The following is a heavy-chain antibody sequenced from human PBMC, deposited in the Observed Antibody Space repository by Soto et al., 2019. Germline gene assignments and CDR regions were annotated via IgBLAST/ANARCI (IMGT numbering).Heavy chain of an antibody. CDR2: IGGRDGTI. Sequence: EVQLLESGGGLVQPGGSLRLSCAASGFTFTNFAMSWVRQAPGKGLEWVSYIGGRDGTILYADSVKGRFAISRDNSKNTLYLQANSLRAEDTAVYYCTRVPYCDTSSCYLPNYYFAMDVWGRGSTGTVSS. V-gene: IGHV3-23*01. CDR1: GFTFTNFA. J-gene: IGHJ6*01. CDR3: TRVPYCDTSSCYLPNYYFAMDV. D-gene: IGHD2-2*01.